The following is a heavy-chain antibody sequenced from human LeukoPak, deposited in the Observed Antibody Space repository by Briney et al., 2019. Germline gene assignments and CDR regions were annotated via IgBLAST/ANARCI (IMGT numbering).Heavy chain of an antibody. CDR1: DGSISSGSYY. CDR3: ARQPHAFDNWFDS. D-gene: IGHD3-10*01. CDR2: IHYSGIT. Sequence: PSETLSPTCTVSDGSISSGSYYWGWIRQPPGKGLEWIASIHYSGITYYDPSLKSRVTISVDTSKNQFSLKLTSVTAADTAFYYCARQPHAFDNWFDSWGQGTLVTVSS. V-gene: IGHV4-39*01. J-gene: IGHJ5*01.